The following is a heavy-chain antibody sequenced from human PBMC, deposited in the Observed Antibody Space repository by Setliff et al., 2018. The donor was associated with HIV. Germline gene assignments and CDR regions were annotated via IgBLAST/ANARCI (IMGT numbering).Heavy chain of an antibody. CDR3: ARDYLEGYFQH. J-gene: IGHJ1*01. Sequence: PGGSLRLSCAASGFSFSSYGMHWVRQAPGKGLEWVAVIWYDGSNKYYADSVKGRFTISRDNSKNTLYLQMNSLRAEDTAVYYCARDYLEGYFQHWGQGTLVTVSS. V-gene: IGHV3-33*08. CDR2: IWYDGSNK. D-gene: IGHD1-1*01. CDR1: GFSFSSYG.